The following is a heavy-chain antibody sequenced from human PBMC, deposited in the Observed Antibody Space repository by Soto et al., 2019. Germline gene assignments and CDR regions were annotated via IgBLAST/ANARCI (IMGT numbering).Heavy chain of an antibody. Sequence: QVQLVQSGPEVKKPGASVKVSCKASGYTFSNSGFSWMRQAPGQGLEWMGWISTYNGNTNYAQKFQGRRSMTTDTSTSTAFMELRTLRSDDTAVYYCARDEYNNGRNWLNPWGQGTLVTVTS. CDR1: GYTFSNSG. CDR3: ARDEYNNGRNWLNP. V-gene: IGHV1-18*01. CDR2: ISTYNGNT. J-gene: IGHJ5*02. D-gene: IGHD2-8*01.